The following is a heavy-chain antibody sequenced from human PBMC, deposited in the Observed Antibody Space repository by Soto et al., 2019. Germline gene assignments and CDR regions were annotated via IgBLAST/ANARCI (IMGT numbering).Heavy chain of an antibody. CDR3: ATTGYDSSGMEYYPYYFDY. CDR2: FDPEDGET. Sequence: ASVKVSCKVSGYTLTELSMHWVRQAPGKGLEWMGGFDPEDGETIYAQKFQGRVTMTEDTSTDTAYMELSSLRSEDTAVYYCATTGYDSSGMEYYPYYFDYWGQGTLVTVSS. D-gene: IGHD3-22*01. CDR1: GYTLTELS. J-gene: IGHJ4*02. V-gene: IGHV1-24*01.